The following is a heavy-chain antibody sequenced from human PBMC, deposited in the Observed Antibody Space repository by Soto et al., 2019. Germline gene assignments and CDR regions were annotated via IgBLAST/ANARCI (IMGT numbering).Heavy chain of an antibody. CDR2: IYYTGTT. CDR3: KKLPWADYGGIFDP. CDR1: GGSISIYY. V-gene: IGHV4-59*01. D-gene: IGHD4-17*01. Sequence: SETLSLTFTVSGGSISIYYFIWIRHPPVNGLEWIGYIYYTGTTXXXHSLKXRVTXSXXXXXXXXSXKLXSXTAADTAVXYCKKLPWADYGGIFDPGGQGTLVTVSS. J-gene: IGHJ5*02.